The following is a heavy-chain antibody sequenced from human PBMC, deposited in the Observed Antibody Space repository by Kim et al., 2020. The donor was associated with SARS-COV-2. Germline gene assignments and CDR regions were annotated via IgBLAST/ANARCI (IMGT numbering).Heavy chain of an antibody. CDR1: GFTFNSFP. Sequence: GGSLRLSCAASGFTFNSFPMSWVRQAPGKGLEYVSPISASGAVTYGADSVKGRFIISRHKSKNTVYLEMNSLRDEDTAVYYCAKLETVAPRYFQHWGQGTLVTVSS. V-gene: IGHV3-23*01. J-gene: IGHJ1*01. D-gene: IGHD2-15*01. CDR3: AKLETVAPRYFQH. CDR2: ISASGAVT.